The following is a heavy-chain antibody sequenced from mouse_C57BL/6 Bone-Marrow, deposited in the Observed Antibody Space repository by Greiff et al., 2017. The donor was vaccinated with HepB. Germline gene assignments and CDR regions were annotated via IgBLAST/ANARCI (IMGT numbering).Heavy chain of an antibody. D-gene: IGHD1-1*01. Sequence: QVQLQQPGAELVKPGASVKMSCKASGYTFTSYWITWVKQRPGQGLEWIGDIYPGSGSTNYNEKFTSKATLTVDTSSSTAYMQLSSLTSEDSAVYYCARSPFYGSSHFDYWGQGTTLTVSS. J-gene: IGHJ2*01. CDR3: ARSPFYGSSHFDY. CDR1: GYTFTSYW. CDR2: IYPGSGST. V-gene: IGHV1-55*01.